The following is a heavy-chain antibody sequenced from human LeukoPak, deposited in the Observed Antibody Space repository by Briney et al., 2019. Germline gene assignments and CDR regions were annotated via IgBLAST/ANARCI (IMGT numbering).Heavy chain of an antibody. CDR3: ARGLGYSSGWYALGSGVLDY. V-gene: IGHV3-74*01. CDR1: GFTFSSYS. J-gene: IGHJ4*02. D-gene: IGHD6-19*01. Sequence: GGSLRLSCAASGFTFSSYSMNWVRQAPGKGLVWVSRINTDGSSTSYADSVKGRFTISRDNAKNTLYLQMNSLRAEDTAVYYCARGLGYSSGWYALGSGVLDYWGQGTLVTVSS. CDR2: INTDGSST.